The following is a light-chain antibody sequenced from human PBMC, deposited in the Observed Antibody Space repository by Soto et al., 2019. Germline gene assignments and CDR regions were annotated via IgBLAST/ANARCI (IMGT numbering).Light chain of an antibody. CDR1: NTDIGGYNY. Sequence: QSALTQPASVSGSPGQSITISCTGTNTDIGGYNYVSWYQQHPGKAPKLMIYEVTNRPSGVSYRFSGSKSGNTASLTISGLQAEDEAEYYCSSSTSSGSVFGGGTKVTVL. J-gene: IGLJ2*01. CDR2: EVT. V-gene: IGLV2-14*01. CDR3: SSSTSSGSV.